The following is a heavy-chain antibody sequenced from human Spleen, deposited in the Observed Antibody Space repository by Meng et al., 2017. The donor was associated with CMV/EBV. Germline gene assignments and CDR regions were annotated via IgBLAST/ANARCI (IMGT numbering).Heavy chain of an antibody. CDR3: ARDGTYSNYGPDY. V-gene: IGHV3-30*04. D-gene: IGHD4-11*01. CDR2: ISYDGSNK. CDR1: GFTFSSYA. J-gene: IGHJ4*02. Sequence: GESLKISCAASGFTFSSYAMHWVRQAPGKGLEWVAVISYDGSNKYYADSVKGRFTISRDNAKNSLYLQMNSLRAEDTAVYYCARDGTYSNYGPDYWGQGTLVTVS.